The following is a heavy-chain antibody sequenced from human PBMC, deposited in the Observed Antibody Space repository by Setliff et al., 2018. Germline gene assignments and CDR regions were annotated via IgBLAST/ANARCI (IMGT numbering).Heavy chain of an antibody. J-gene: IGHJ4*02. CDR1: GVSFSSTTFY. Sequence: PSETLSLTCNVSGVSFSSTTFYWAWIRQSPGKGLEWIGSVSFFGSAYYNPSLQSRGAISLDTSKKQFSLKMNSVTAADTAVYYCASHVVMEPATPDVFDCWGQGTLVTVSS. V-gene: IGHV4-39*07. D-gene: IGHD2-21*01. CDR3: ASHVVMEPATPDVFDC. CDR2: VSFFGSA.